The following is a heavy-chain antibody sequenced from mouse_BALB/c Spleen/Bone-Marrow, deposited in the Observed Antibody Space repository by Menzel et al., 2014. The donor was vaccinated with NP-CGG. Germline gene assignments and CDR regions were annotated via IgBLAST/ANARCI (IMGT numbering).Heavy chain of an antibody. D-gene: IGHD2-1*01. CDR1: GFTFSSYG. Sequence: EVQRVESGGGLVQPGGSLKLSCAASGFTFSSYGMSWVRQTPDKRLEFVASINSNGGSTYYPDSVKGRFTISRDNAKKTLSLQMSSLKSEDTAVYYCARGNYGNYVDYFDYWGQGTTLTVSS. V-gene: IGHV5-6-3*01. J-gene: IGHJ2*01. CDR3: ARGNYGNYVDYFDY. CDR2: INSNGGST.